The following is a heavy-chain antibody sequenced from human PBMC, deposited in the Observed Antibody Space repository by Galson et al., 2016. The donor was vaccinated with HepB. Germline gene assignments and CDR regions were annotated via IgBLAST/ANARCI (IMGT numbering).Heavy chain of an antibody. CDR3: ARGFVVRGVIQNWFDP. Sequence: SLRLSCAASGFTFSSFAMQWVRQAPGKGLEWVALISYDAKSKYYADSVKGRFTISRDNSNNTLYLQMSCLRAEDTAVYYCARGFVVRGVIQNWFDPWGRGTLVTVSS. CDR2: ISYDAKSK. V-gene: IGHV3-30*04. D-gene: IGHD3-10*01. CDR1: GFTFSSFA. J-gene: IGHJ5*02.